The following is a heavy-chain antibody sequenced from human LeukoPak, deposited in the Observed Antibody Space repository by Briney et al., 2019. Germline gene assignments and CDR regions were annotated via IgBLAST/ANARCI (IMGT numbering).Heavy chain of an antibody. CDR3: AREGLGFDY. Sequence: PSETLSLTCTVSGGSISSYYWSWIRQPPGKGLEWIGYIYYSGSTSYNPSLKSRVTISVDTSKNQFSLKPSSVTAADTAVYYCAREGLGFDYWGQGTLVTVSS. CDR2: IYYSGST. V-gene: IGHV4-59*01. J-gene: IGHJ4*02. D-gene: IGHD6-6*01. CDR1: GGSISSYY.